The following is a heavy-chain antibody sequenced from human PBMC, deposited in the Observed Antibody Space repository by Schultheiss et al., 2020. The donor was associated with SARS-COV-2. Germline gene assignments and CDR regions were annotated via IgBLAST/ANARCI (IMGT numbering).Heavy chain of an antibody. J-gene: IGHJ4*02. D-gene: IGHD2-15*01. CDR3: AKGRVVVAATYFDY. Sequence: GGSLRLSCAASGFTFSSYAMSWVRQAPGKGLEWVSAISGSGGSTYYADSVKGRCTISRDNSKNTLYLQMNSLRAEDTTVYYCAKGRVVVAATYFDYWGQGAVVTVA. CDR1: GFTFSSYA. CDR2: ISGSGGST. V-gene: IGHV3-23*01.